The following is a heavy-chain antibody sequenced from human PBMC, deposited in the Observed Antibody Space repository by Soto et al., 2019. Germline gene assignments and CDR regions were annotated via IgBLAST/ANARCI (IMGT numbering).Heavy chain of an antibody. Sequence: HPGGSLRPSCAASGFTFSSYSMNWVRQAPGKWLEWISYISTTSSSIYYADSVKGRFTISRDNGKNSLFLQMHSPRDEDTAVYYCAWKGEAFDYWGQGALVTVSS. CDR1: GFTFSSYS. CDR3: AWKGEAFDY. J-gene: IGHJ4*02. CDR2: ISTTSSSI. D-gene: IGHD1-1*01. V-gene: IGHV3-48*02.